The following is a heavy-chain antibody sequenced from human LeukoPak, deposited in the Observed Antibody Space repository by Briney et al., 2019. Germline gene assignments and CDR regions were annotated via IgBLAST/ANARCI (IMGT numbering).Heavy chain of an antibody. CDR1: GFTFSSYA. Sequence: PGGSLRLSCAASGFTFSSYAMSWVRQAPGKGLEWVSAISGSGGSTYYADSVKGRFTISRDNSKNTLYLQMNSLRAEDTAVYYCANSVAGTFSVDYWGQGTLVTVSS. J-gene: IGHJ4*02. V-gene: IGHV3-23*01. D-gene: IGHD6-19*01. CDR3: ANSVAGTFSVDY. CDR2: ISGSGGST.